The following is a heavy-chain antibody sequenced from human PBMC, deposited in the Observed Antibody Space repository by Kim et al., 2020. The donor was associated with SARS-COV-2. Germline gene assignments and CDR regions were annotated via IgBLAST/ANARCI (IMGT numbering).Heavy chain of an antibody. V-gene: IGHV1-46*01. Sequence: AQKFQGRVTMTRDTSTSTVYMELSSLGSEDTAVYYCARVRAVAGTEGFDYWGQGTLVTVSS. J-gene: IGHJ4*02. D-gene: IGHD6-19*01. CDR3: ARVRAVAGTEGFDY.